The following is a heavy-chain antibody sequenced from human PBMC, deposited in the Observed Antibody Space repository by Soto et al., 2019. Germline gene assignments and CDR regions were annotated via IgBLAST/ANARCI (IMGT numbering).Heavy chain of an antibody. V-gene: IGHV3-48*01. D-gene: IGHD3-9*01. CDR2: ITHSSSAI. Sequence: EVQLVESGGGLVQPGGCLRLSCAASGFTFSSYTMNWVRQAPGKGLEWISHITHSSSAIYYADSVRGRFTVSRDNAKNSLYLQLNSLRAEDTAVYYCAASILVSRQYFDLWGRGTLVTVSS. J-gene: IGHJ2*01. CDR3: AASILVSRQYFDL. CDR1: GFTFSSYT.